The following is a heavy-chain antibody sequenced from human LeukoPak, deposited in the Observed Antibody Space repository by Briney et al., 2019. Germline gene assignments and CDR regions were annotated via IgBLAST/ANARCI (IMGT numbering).Heavy chain of an antibody. D-gene: IGHD4-17*01. CDR3: TTEMTTVTNPRYFDY. J-gene: IGHJ4*02. Sequence: GGSLRLSCAASGFTFSNAWMSWVRQAPGKGLEWVGRIKSKTDGGTTDYAAPVKVRFTISRDDSKNMLYLQMNSLKTEDTAVYSCTTEMTTVTNPRYFDYWGQGTQVTVSS. CDR2: IKSKTDGGTT. CDR1: GFTFSNAW. V-gene: IGHV3-15*01.